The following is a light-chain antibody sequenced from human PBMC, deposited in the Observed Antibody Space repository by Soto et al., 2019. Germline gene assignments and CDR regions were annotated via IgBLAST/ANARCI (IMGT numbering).Light chain of an antibody. J-gene: IGLJ2*01. V-gene: IGLV2-8*01. CDR3: SSYGGSNTFWL. Sequence: QSALTQPPSASGSPGQSVTISCTGTSSDVGAYNYVSWYQQYPGKAPKLMISEVSKRPSRVPDRFSGSKSGNTASLIVSGLQAEDEADYYCSSYGGSNTFWLFGGGTKLTVL. CDR2: EVS. CDR1: SSDVGAYNY.